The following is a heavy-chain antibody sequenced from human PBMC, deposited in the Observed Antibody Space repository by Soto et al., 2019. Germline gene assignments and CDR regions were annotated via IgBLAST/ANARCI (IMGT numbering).Heavy chain of an antibody. J-gene: IGHJ4*02. CDR1: GGSINTDRYY. V-gene: IGHV4-39*01. Sequence: PPETLSLTCTVAGGSINTDRYYWGCVRQSPGKGLEWLGSVYYSGITYYNPSLKSRLTISGDTSKNQCSLQLNSVTATDTAVYYCAKHKRGSPINSDYWGQGILVTVSS. CDR3: AKHKRGSPINSDY. CDR2: VYYSGIT.